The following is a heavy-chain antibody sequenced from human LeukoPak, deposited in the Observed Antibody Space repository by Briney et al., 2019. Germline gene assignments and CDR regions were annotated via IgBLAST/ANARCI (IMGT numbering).Heavy chain of an antibody. V-gene: IGHV3-74*01. J-gene: IGHJ6*03. CDR3: ARVYTTAIPSPYYYYYMDV. CDR2: INSDGSST. CDR1: GFTFSSYW. D-gene: IGHD2-21*02. Sequence: PGGSLRLSCAASGFTFSSYWMHWVRHAPGKGLVWVSRINSDGSSTSYADSVKGRFTISRDNAKNTLYLQMNSLRAEDTAVYYCARVYTTAIPSPYYYYYMDVWGKGTTVTVSS.